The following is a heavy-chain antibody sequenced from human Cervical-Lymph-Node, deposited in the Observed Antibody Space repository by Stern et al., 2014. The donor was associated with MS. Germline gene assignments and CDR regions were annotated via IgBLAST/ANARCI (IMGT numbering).Heavy chain of an antibody. D-gene: IGHD1-7*01. J-gene: IGHJ4*02. CDR1: GFTFSTYS. CDR2: ISSTSRTI. Sequence: VQLVESGGGLVQPGGSLRLSCAASGFTFSTYSMNWVRQAPGKGLEWISYISSTSRTIYYADSVKGRFTVSRDNAKNSLYLQMNSLRDEDTAVYYCAAFNWNYVRNFDYWGRGTLVTVSS. V-gene: IGHV3-48*02. CDR3: AAFNWNYVRNFDY.